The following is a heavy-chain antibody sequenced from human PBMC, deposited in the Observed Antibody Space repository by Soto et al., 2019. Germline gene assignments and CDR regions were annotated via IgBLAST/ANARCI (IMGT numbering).Heavy chain of an antibody. V-gene: IGHV4-34*01. CDR3: ASVGYTAGYYYGMDV. J-gene: IGHJ6*02. CDR1: GGSFSGYY. D-gene: IGHD5-18*01. Sequence: SETLSLTCAVYGGSFSGYYWSWIRQPPGKGLAWIGEINHSGSTNYNPSLKSRFTISVDRFKNQFSLKLSSVTAVDTAVYYCASVGYTAGYYYGMDVWGQGTTVTVSS. CDR2: INHSGST.